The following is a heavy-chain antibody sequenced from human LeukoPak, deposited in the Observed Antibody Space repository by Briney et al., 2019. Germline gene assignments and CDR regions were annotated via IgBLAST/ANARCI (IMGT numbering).Heavy chain of an antibody. Sequence: GGSLRLSCAASGFTFDDYAMHWVRQAPGKGLDWVSGISWNSGSIGYADSVKGRFTISRDNAKNSLYLQMNSLRAEDTALYYCAKDKVEAAAGYYYMDVWGKGTTVTVSS. J-gene: IGHJ6*03. CDR1: GFTFDDYA. D-gene: IGHD6-13*01. CDR3: AKDKVEAAAGYYYMDV. CDR2: ISWNSGSI. V-gene: IGHV3-9*01.